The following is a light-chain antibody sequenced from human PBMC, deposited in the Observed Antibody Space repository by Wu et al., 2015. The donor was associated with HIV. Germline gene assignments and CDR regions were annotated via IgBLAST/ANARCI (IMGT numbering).Light chain of an antibody. J-gene: IGKJ1*01. CDR3: QPQYNLLWT. V-gene: IGKV3-11*01. CDR1: QSVSNY. CDR2: DTS. Sequence: GERATLSCRASQSVSNYLAWFQQKPGQAPRLLIYDTSNRATGIPARFSGSGSGTDFIPSISSLQPEDFAVDYCQPQYNLLWTLGQGTWVEIK.